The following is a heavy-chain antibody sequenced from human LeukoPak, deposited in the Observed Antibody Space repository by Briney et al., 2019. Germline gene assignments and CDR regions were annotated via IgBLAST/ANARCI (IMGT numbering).Heavy chain of an antibody. D-gene: IGHD6-13*01. V-gene: IGHV4-59*01. J-gene: IGHJ4*02. Sequence: SETLSLTCTVSGGSITSYYWSWIRQPPGKGLEWIGYIYNSGTTNYNPSLKSRVTISADTSKNQISLNLSSVTAADTAVYHCARDPSAFAGYFDYWGQGTLVTVFS. CDR3: ARDPSAFAGYFDY. CDR2: IYNSGTT. CDR1: GGSITSYY.